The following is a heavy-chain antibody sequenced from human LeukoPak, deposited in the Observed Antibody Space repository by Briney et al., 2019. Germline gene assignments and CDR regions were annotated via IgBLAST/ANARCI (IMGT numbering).Heavy chain of an antibody. CDR1: GFTFSSYS. D-gene: IGHD3-22*01. V-gene: IGHV3-48*04. J-gene: IGHJ3*02. CDR3: AREGSSGPLYHAFDI. CDR2: ISSSSSTI. Sequence: PPGGSLRLSCAASGFTFSSYSMNWVRQAPGKGLEWVSYISSSSSTIYYADSVKGRFTISRDNAKNSLYLQMNSLRAEDTAVYYCAREGSSGPLYHAFDIWGQGTMVTVSS.